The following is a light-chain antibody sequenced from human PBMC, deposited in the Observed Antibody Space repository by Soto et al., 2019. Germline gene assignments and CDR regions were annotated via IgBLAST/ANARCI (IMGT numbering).Light chain of an antibody. CDR2: TIS. V-gene: IGKV1-39*01. J-gene: IGKJ1*01. CDR1: QSITSY. CDR3: QQSYSTSWT. Sequence: DITLTQSPSSLSASCLGRDGIXCRASQSITSYLNWYQQKPGKAPRPLIHTISSLQSGVPSRFSGSGSGTDFTLTISSLQPEDFATYYCQQSYSTSWTFGQGTKVDIK.